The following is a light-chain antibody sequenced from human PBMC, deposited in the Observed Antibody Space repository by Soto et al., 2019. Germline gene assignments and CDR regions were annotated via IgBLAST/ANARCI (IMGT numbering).Light chain of an antibody. J-gene: IGKJ5*01. CDR2: GAS. Sequence: EIVLTQSPGTLSLSPGERATLYCRASQSVSNNYLAWYQQKPGQAPRLLIYGASNRATGIPDRFSGSGSGADFTLTISRVEPEDFAVYYCQHYGTSPEVTFGQGTRLEIK. CDR1: QSVSNNY. V-gene: IGKV3-20*01. CDR3: QHYGTSPEVT.